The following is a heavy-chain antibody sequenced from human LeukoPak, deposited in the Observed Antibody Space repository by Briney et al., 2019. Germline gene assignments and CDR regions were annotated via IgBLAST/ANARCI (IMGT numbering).Heavy chain of an antibody. CDR2: IYYSGST. D-gene: IGHD3-3*01. CDR1: DGSISSSSYY. CDR3: ARSGYFTSGFDY. Sequence: SETLSRSCTVSDGSISSSSYYWVWIRQSPGGGLEWIGSIYYSGSTYYNPSLKSRVTISVDTSKNQFSLKLSSVTAADTAVYYCARSGYFTSGFDYWGQGTLVTVSS. J-gene: IGHJ4*02. V-gene: IGHV4-39*07.